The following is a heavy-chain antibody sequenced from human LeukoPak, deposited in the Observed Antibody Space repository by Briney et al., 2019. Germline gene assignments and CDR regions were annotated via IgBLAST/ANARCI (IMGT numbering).Heavy chain of an antibody. J-gene: IGHJ4*02. CDR3: ATVKRGYSYGRIDY. CDR1: GFTVSSNY. D-gene: IGHD5-18*01. Sequence: PGGSLRLSCAASGFTVSSNYWSWIRQPPGKGLEWIGEINHSGSTNYNPSLKSRVTISVDTSKNQFSLKLSSVTAADTAVYYCATVKRGYSYGRIDYWGQGTLVTVSS. V-gene: IGHV4-34*08. CDR2: INHSGST.